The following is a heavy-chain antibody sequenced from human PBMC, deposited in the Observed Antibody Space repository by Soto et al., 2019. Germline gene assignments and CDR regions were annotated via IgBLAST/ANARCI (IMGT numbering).Heavy chain of an antibody. Sequence: SETLSLTCTVSGGXISSGGYYWSWIRQHPGKGLEWIGYIYYSGSTYYNPSLKSRVTISVDTSKNQFSLKLSSVTAADTAVYYCARGGDVYYGSGSYYKTGDYYYYYGMDVWGQGTTVTVSS. CDR1: GGXISSGGYY. CDR3: ARGGDVYYGSGSYYKTGDYYYYYGMDV. J-gene: IGHJ6*02. CDR2: IYYSGST. D-gene: IGHD3-10*01. V-gene: IGHV4-31*03.